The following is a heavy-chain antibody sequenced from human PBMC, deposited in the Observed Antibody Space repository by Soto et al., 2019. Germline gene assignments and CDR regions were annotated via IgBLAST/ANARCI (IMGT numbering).Heavy chain of an antibody. CDR3: AKSQPRMAVAANLDN. D-gene: IGHD6-19*01. CDR2: ISWDGHST. V-gene: IGHV3-43*01. Sequence: GGSLRLSCAASGFAFDYYSLHWVRQAPGKGLEWVSLISWDGHSTYYADSVKGRFIISRDNSKNSLYLQMNSLRSEDAAIYYCAKSQPRMAVAANLDNWGQETLVPVPS. CDR1: GFAFDYYS. J-gene: IGHJ4*02.